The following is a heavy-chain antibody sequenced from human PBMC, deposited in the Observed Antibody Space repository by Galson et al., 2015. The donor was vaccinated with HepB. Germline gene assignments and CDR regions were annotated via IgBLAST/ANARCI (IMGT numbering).Heavy chain of an antibody. CDR1: GFTFSSYA. CDR3: AKVGWREWLSGHFDY. CDR2: ISGSGGST. Sequence: SLRLSCAASGFTFSSYAMSWVRQAPGKGLEWVSAISGSGGSTYYADSVKGRFTISRDNSKNTLYLQMNSLRAEDTAVYYRAKVGWREWLSGHFDYWAREPWSPSPQ. J-gene: IGHJ4*02. D-gene: IGHD3-3*01. V-gene: IGHV3-23*01.